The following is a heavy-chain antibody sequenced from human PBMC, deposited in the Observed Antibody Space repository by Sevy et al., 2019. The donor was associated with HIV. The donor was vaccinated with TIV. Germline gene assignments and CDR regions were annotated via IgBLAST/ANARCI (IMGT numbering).Heavy chain of an antibody. CDR2: ISSNSAYI. J-gene: IGHJ6*02. V-gene: IGHV3-21*01. D-gene: IGHD3-10*01. CDR3: ARDPMGGRSGMDV. CDR1: GFTFSSDS. Sequence: GGSLRLSCAASGFTFSSDSINWVRRAPGKGLEWVSSISSNSAYIHYADSVKGRFIISRDNAKNSLYLQMNSLRAEDMAVYYCARDPMGGRSGMDVWGQGTTVTVSS.